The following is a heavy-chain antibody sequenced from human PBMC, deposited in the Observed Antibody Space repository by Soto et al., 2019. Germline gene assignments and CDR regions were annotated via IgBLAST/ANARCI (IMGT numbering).Heavy chain of an antibody. Sequence: PGGSLRLSCAASGFTFSSYSMNWVRQPPGKGLEWVSSISSSSSYIYYADSVKGRFTISRDNAKNSLYLQMNSLRAEDTAVYYCARGGYSYGYVVYWGQGTLVTVSS. J-gene: IGHJ4*02. V-gene: IGHV3-21*01. D-gene: IGHD5-18*01. CDR2: ISSSSSYI. CDR3: ARGGYSYGYVVY. CDR1: GFTFSSYS.